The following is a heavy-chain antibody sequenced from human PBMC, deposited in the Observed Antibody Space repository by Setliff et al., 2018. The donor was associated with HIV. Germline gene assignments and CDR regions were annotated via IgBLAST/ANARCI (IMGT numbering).Heavy chain of an antibody. V-gene: IGHV4-34*01. CDR3: AGGPGTTSIDY. J-gene: IGHJ4*02. CDR2: INHSGST. Sequence: SQTLSLPCAVYGGSFSGYYWSWIRQPPGKGLEWIGEINHSGSTNYNMSLWSRVTISLDASRNQFSLGLISVTAADTAVYYCAGGPGTTSIDYWAQGTLVTVSS. CDR1: GGSFSGYY. D-gene: IGHD1-26*01.